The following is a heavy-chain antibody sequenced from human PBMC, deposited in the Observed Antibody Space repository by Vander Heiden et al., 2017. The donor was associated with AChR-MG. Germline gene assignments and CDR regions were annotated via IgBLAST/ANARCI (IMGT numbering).Heavy chain of an antibody. CDR3: ARDTYYYDSSGYYYVFDY. D-gene: IGHD3-22*01. CDR1: GFTVSSTY. Sequence: EVQLVESGGGLIQPGGSLRLSCAASGFTVSSTYMSWVRQAPGKGLEWVSVIYSGGSTYYADSVKGRFTISRDNSKNTLYLQMNSLRAEDTAVYYCARDTYYYDSSGYYYVFDYWGQGTLVTVSS. CDR2: IYSGGST. J-gene: IGHJ4*02. V-gene: IGHV3-53*01.